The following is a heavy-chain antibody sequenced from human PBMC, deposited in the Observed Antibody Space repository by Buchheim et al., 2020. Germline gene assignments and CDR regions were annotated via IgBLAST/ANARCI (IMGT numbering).Heavy chain of an antibody. V-gene: IGHV3-74*01. J-gene: IGHJ6*02. CDR3: VTSGSYYYYAMDV. D-gene: IGHD3-22*01. CDR2: INSDGRTT. Sequence: EVQLVESGGGLVQPGGSLRLSCAASGFTFSSYWMHWVRQAPGKGLVCVARINSDGRTTTYADSVKGRFTISRDNAMNTLYHQMNNLRAEDTAVYYCVTSGSYYYYAMDVWGQGTT. CDR1: GFTFSSYW.